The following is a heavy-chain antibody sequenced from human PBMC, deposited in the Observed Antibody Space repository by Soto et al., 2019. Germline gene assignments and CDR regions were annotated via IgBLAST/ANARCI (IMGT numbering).Heavy chain of an antibody. CDR2: IYYSGST. V-gene: IGHV4-39*01. CDR3: AIQNFYYDSSGSDY. CDR1: GGSISSSSYY. J-gene: IGHJ4*02. Sequence: SETLSLTCTVSGGSISSSSYYWGWIRQPPGKGLEWIGSIYYSGSTYYNPSLKSRVTISVDSSKNQFSLKLSSVTAADTAVYYCAIQNFYYDSSGSDYWGQGTLVTVSS. D-gene: IGHD3-22*01.